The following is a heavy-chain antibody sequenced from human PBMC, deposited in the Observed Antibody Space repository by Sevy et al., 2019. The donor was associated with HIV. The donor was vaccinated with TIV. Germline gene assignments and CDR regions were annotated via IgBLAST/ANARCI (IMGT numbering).Heavy chain of an antibody. CDR2: ISSDGGGT. CDR3: VKDPDYDFWRGDYGMDV. CDR1: GFTFRNYA. Sequence: GGSLRLSCSASGFTFRNYAMNWVRQAPGKGLKYVSAISSDGGGTYYEDSVRGRFTISRDNSKNTLYLQMRSLRVEDTAVYYCVKDPDYDFWRGDYGMDVWGQGTTVTVSS. V-gene: IGHV3-64D*06. D-gene: IGHD3-3*01. J-gene: IGHJ6*02.